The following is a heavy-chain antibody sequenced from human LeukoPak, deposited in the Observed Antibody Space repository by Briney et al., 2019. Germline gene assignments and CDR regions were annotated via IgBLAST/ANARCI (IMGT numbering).Heavy chain of an antibody. V-gene: IGHV4-38-2*02. CDR3: ARQVYPYSNGWVDY. J-gene: IGHJ4*02. D-gene: IGHD6-19*01. CDR2: IYYSGST. Sequence: PSETLSLTCTVSGYSISTGYYWDRIRQPPGKGLEWIGSIYYSGSTYYNPSLKSRVTISVDTSKNQFSLQLNSVTPEDTAVYYCARQVYPYSNGWVDYWGQGTLVTVSS. CDR1: GYSISTGYY.